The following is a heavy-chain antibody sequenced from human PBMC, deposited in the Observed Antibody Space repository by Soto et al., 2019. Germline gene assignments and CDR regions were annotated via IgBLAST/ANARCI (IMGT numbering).Heavy chain of an antibody. Sequence: PWGSLRLSCAASGFTFNIYAFHFFRHSPFKCLEWVAVISFDGTKKYYSDSVKGRFTISRDNLKNTLYLQMNNLRVEDAALYFCAREDDYGYRYINYGLDVWGQGTTVTVSS. J-gene: IGHJ6*02. V-gene: IGHV3-30*10. D-gene: IGHD4-17*01. CDR2: ISFDGTKK. CDR3: AREDDYGYRYINYGLDV. CDR1: GFTFNIYA.